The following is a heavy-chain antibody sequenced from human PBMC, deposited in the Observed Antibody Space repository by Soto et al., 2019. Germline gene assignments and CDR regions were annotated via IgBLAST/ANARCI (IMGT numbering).Heavy chain of an antibody. J-gene: IGHJ4*02. V-gene: IGHV3-23*01. CDR3: AKENGYSSSWFRLDY. CDR2: ISGSDGST. D-gene: IGHD6-13*01. Sequence: PGGSLRLSCAAFGFTFSSYAMSRVPQAPGKGLEWVSAISGSDGSTYYADFVKGRFTISRDNSKNTLYLQMNRLRAEDSADYYSAKENGYSSSWFRLDYWGQGTLVTDPS. CDR1: GFTFSSYA.